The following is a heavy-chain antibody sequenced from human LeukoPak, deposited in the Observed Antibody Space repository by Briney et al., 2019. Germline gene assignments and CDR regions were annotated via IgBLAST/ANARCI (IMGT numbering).Heavy chain of an antibody. CDR1: GFTFDDSA. J-gene: IGHJ1*01. CDR3: AKAPPYYSDSSGYFQH. Sequence: GRSLRLSCAASGFTFDDSAMHWVRQVSGKGLEWVSGISWNSGIIDYADSVKGRFTISRDNAKNSLYLQMNNLRPDDTAFYYCAKAPPYYSDSSGYFQHWGQGTLVTVSS. CDR2: ISWNSGII. D-gene: IGHD3-22*01. V-gene: IGHV3-9*01.